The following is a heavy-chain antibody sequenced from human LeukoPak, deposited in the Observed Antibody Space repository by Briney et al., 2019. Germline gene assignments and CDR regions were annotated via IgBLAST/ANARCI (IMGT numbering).Heavy chain of an antibody. Sequence: GGSLRLSCAASGFTFSSYVMHWVRQAPGKGLEWVAVISYDGSNKYYADSVKGRFTISRDNSKNTLYLQMNSLRAEDTAVYYCAKDFMDVWGQGTTVTVSS. CDR2: ISYDGSNK. CDR3: AKDFMDV. CDR1: GFTFSSYV. V-gene: IGHV3-30*18. J-gene: IGHJ6*02.